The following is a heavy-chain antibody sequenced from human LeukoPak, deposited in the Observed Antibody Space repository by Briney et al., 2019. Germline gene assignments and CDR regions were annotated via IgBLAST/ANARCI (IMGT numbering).Heavy chain of an antibody. J-gene: IGHJ4*02. CDR3: ARERGGNSPFDS. V-gene: IGHV1-2*02. CDR2: INPNSSVT. Sequence: ASVKDSCKTSGYTFTGYYMHWVRQAPGQGLEWMGWINPNSSVTNYAQRFQCRVTMTRDTSISAAYMELRWLTSDDAAVYYCARERGGNSPFDSWGQGTLVTVSS. D-gene: IGHD4-23*01. CDR1: GYTFTGYY.